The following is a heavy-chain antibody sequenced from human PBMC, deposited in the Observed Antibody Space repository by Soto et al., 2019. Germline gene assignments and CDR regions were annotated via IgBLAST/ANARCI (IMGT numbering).Heavy chain of an antibody. D-gene: IGHD6-13*01. V-gene: IGHV5-51*01. CDR2: IYPGDSDS. J-gene: IGHJ4*02. CDR1: GYSFTNYW. CDR3: ARIGAAGEIDS. Sequence: GESLKISCKGSGYSFTNYWIGWVRQMPGKGLEWMWIIYPGDSDSRYSPSFQGQVTISSDKSNSTAYLQWSSLKASDTAMYSCARIGAAGEIDSWGQGTLVTVSS.